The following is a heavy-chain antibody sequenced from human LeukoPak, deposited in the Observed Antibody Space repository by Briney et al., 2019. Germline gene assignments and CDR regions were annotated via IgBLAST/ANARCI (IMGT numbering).Heavy chain of an antibody. V-gene: IGHV4-39*01. CDR2: IYYSGRT. CDR3: ARRRYYDGSGYLE. Sequence: PSETLSLTCSVSGDSFSRSDSYWDWIRQPPGKGLEWIGTIYYSGRTYYGPSLKSRVTMSVDPSNNQFSLNLRSVTAADTAVYYCARRRYYDGSGYLEWGQGTLLSVSS. CDR1: GDSFSRSDSY. D-gene: IGHD3-22*01. J-gene: IGHJ1*01.